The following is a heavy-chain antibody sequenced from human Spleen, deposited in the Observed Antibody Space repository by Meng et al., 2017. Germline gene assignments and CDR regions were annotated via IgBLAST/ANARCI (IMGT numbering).Heavy chain of an antibody. V-gene: IGHV1-2*06. CDR1: GYNFPDYY. J-gene: IGHJ4*01. CDR3: ARDEDISAAGKLFGDY. D-gene: IGHD6-13*01. Sequence: QVQLVQSGPGVKKPGASGKVSCKPSGYNFPDYYIHWVRRAPGQGLEWMGRIDPKTGDTHYALKFQGRVTMTGDTSISTAYMELSGLRSDDTAMYYCARDEDISAAGKLFGDYWGHGTLVTVSS. CDR2: IDPKTGDT.